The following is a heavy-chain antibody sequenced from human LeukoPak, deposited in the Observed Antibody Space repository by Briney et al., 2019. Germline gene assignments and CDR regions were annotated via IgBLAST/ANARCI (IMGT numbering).Heavy chain of an antibody. D-gene: IGHD6-6*01. Sequence: ASVKVSCKASGYTFTNYGITWVRQAPGQGLEWMGWISGYQGSTKYAQNFQGRVTMTIDTSTSTAYMDLRSLRSEDTAVYYCARNAARVGSYYYYYYMDVWGKGTTVTVSS. CDR3: ARNAARVGSYYYYYYMDV. CDR2: ISGYQGST. J-gene: IGHJ6*03. CDR1: GYTFTNYG. V-gene: IGHV1-18*01.